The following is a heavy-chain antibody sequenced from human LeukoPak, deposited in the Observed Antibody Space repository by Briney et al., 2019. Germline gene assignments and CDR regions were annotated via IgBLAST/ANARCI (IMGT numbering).Heavy chain of an antibody. Sequence: GGSLRLSCAASGFIFSSYNMNWVRQAPGKGLEWVSYISTSSTYIYYGDSLKGRFTISRDNAKNSLYLQMDSLRAEDTAVYYCASSNWYRLDYWGQGTLVTVSS. CDR3: ASSNWYRLDY. CDR1: GFIFSSYN. V-gene: IGHV3-21*06. J-gene: IGHJ4*02. D-gene: IGHD6-13*01. CDR2: ISTSSTYI.